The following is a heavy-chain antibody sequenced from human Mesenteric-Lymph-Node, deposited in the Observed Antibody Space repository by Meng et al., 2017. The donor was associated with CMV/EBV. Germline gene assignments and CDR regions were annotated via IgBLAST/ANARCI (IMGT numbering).Heavy chain of an antibody. J-gene: IGHJ4*02. D-gene: IGHD4-23*01. CDR3: ARHQRWLKSEGGFNY. CDR1: GGSFSGYY. Sequence: QEQVQYGGRGLLKPSETLSLPCAVYGGSFSGYYWSWIRQPPGKGLEWIGEINHSGSTNYNPSLKSRVTISVDTSKNQFSLKLSSVTAADTAVYYCARHQRWLKSEGGFNYWGQGTLVTVSS. V-gene: IGHV4-34*01. CDR2: INHSGST.